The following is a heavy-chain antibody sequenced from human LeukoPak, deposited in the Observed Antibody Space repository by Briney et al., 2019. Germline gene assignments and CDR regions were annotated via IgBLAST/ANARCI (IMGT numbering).Heavy chain of an antibody. Sequence: SETLSLTCTVSGGSISSYYWSWIRQPPGKGLEWIGYIYTSGSTNYNPSLKSRVTISVDTPKNQFSLKLSSVTAADTAVYYCARQGYSSSLDYWGQGTLVTVSS. CDR2: IYTSGST. CDR3: ARQGYSSSLDY. V-gene: IGHV4-4*09. CDR1: GGSISSYY. D-gene: IGHD6-13*01. J-gene: IGHJ4*02.